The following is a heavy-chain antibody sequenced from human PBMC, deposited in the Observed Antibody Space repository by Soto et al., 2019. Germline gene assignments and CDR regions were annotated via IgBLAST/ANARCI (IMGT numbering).Heavy chain of an antibody. D-gene: IGHD3-22*01. Sequence: EVQLVESGGGLVQPGGSLRLSCAASGFTFDEYAMHWVRQVPGKGPEWVSGLSWSSGSIGYAESVKGRFTISRDNAKNSLSLQMNSLSPGDTALYYCAKDRVKRERITMIVVVTPFDYWGQGTLVTVSS. CDR3: AKDRVKRERITMIVVVTPFDY. CDR1: GFTFDEYA. V-gene: IGHV3-9*01. CDR2: LSWSSGSI. J-gene: IGHJ4*02.